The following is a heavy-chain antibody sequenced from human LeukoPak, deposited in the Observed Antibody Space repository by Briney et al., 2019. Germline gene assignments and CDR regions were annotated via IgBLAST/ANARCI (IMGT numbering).Heavy chain of an antibody. CDR2: IYTSGSI. J-gene: IGHJ4*02. Sequence: PSETLSLICTVSGGSISSGSYYWRWLRQPAGKGLEWVGRIYTSGSIYYNPSLKSRVTISVDTSKNQFSLKLSSVTAADTPVYYCASRYSSSTSCYEYWGQGTLITVSS. V-gene: IGHV4-61*02. CDR1: GGSISSGSYY. CDR3: ASRYSSSTSCYEY. D-gene: IGHD2-2*01.